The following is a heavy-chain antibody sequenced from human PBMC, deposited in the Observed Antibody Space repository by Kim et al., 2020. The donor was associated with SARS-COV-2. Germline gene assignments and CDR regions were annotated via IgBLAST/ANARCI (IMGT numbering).Heavy chain of an antibody. J-gene: IGHJ4*01. CDR3: ARGAGYSSSWYLDY. D-gene: IGHD6-13*01. CDR1: GFTFDDYG. V-gene: IGHV3-20*04. Sequence: GGSLRLSCAASGFTFDDYGMNWVRQVPGKGLEWVSTINWNGGNTGYGDSVRGRFTISRDNAKNSLYLEMNNLRVEGTALYYCARGAGYSSSWYLDYWG. CDR2: INWNGGNT.